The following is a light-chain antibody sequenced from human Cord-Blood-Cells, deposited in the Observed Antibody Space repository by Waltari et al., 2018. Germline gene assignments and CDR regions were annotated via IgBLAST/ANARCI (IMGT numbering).Light chain of an antibody. CDR2: GAS. V-gene: IGKV3-20*01. J-gene: IGKJ2*01. Sequence: EIVLPQPPGTLSLSPGERATPSCSASQSFTSRYLTWYQQKPGQAPRLLNYGASSRATGIPDRFSGSGSGTDFTLTISRLEPEDFAVYYCQQYGSSQYTFGQGTKQEIK. CDR1: QSFTSRY. CDR3: QQYGSSQYT.